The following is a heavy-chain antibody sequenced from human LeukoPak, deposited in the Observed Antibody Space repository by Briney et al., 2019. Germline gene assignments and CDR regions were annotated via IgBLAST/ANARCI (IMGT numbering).Heavy chain of an antibody. D-gene: IGHD3-22*01. CDR3: AKDLLLTYYYDSSGYGDY. J-gene: IGHJ4*02. CDR1: GFTFSSYA. V-gene: IGHV3-23*01. Sequence: GGSLRLSCAASGFTFSSYAMSWVRQAPGKGLEWVSAISGSGGSTYYADSVKGRFIISRDNSKNTLYLQMNSLRAEDTAVYYCAKDLLLTYYYDSSGYGDYWGQGTLVTVSS. CDR2: ISGSGGST.